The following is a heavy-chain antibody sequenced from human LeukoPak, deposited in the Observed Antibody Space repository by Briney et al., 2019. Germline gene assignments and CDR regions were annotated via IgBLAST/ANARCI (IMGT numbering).Heavy chain of an antibody. CDR3: ARGSREVRGLRGNWFDP. D-gene: IGHD3-10*01. V-gene: IGHV4-34*01. CDR2: INHSGST. Sequence: SETLFLTCAVYGGSFSGYYWSWIRQPPGEGLEWIGEINHSGSTNYNPSLKSRVTISVDTSKNQFSLKLSSVTAADTAVYYCARGSREVRGLRGNWFDPWGQGTLVTVSS. CDR1: GGSFSGYY. J-gene: IGHJ5*02.